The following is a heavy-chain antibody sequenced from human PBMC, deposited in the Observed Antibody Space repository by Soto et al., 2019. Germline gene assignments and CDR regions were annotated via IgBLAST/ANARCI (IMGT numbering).Heavy chain of an antibody. Sequence: EVQLVESGGGLVQPGGSLRLSCTASGFIVSNSYVNWVRQAPGKGLEWVSVITNRGATHYYASATGRFSISRQISVNTLHPQLNILAVEAPALEYWATGPRICRGVRCTITGDAYDIWGRGTMLTVSS. J-gene: IGHJ3*02. D-gene: IGHD2-15*01. V-gene: IGHV3-66*01. CDR1: GFIVSNSY. CDR2: ITNRGAT. CDR3: ATGPRICRGVRCTITGDAYDI.